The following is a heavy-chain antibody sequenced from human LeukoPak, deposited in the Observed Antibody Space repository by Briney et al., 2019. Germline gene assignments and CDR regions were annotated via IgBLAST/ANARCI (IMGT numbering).Heavy chain of an antibody. V-gene: IGHV3-23*01. CDR1: GFTYTDYS. J-gene: IGHJ4*02. CDR3: ATLMRGPTGYSGYGGEDY. CDR2: LGRTGEYK. D-gene: IGHD5-12*01. Sequence: GGSLRLSCSASGFTYTDYSMSWVRQVPGKGLEWVSGLGRTGEYKYYADSVKGRFTISRDNSKNTLYLQMNSLRAEDTAVYYCATLMRGPTGYSGYGGEDYWGQGTLVTVSS.